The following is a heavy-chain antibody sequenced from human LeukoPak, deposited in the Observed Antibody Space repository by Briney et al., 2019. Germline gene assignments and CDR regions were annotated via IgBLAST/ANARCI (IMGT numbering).Heavy chain of an antibody. CDR3: ARRTSQISYGLDTLYYFDY. J-gene: IGHJ4*02. D-gene: IGHD3-10*01. CDR2: INHSGST. V-gene: IGHV4-34*01. CDR1: GGSFSGYY. Sequence: SETLSLTCAVYGGSFSGYYWSWIRQPPGKGLEWIGEINHSGSTNYNPSLKSQVTISVDTSKNQFSLKLSSVTAADTAVYYCARRTSQISYGLDTLYYFDYWGQGTLVTVSS.